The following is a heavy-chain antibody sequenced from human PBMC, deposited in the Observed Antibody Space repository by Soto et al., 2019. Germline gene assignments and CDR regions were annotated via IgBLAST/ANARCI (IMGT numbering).Heavy chain of an antibody. Sequence: QAQLHQWGAGLLKPSETLSLTCAVSGGSLRGYYWTWVRQPPGKGLEWVGEINDSGSATYRTSLQSRVTISLYTSKNQCSLKLNSVTAADTAMYYCAGQRGSGWYYFDSWGQGTLVTVSS. CDR2: INDSGSA. J-gene: IGHJ4*02. CDR1: GGSLRGYY. V-gene: IGHV4-34*01. D-gene: IGHD6-19*01. CDR3: AGQRGSGWYYFDS.